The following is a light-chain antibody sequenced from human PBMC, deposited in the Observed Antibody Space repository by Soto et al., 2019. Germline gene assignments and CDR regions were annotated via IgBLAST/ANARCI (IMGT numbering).Light chain of an antibody. CDR1: TGAVTSGHY. Sequence: QAVVTQEPSLTVSPGGTVTLTCASSTGAVTSGHYANWLQQKPGQAPRALIYSTDTKHSWTPARFSGSLLGGKAALTLSGVRPEDEADYYCLLYSGGAVIFGGATKLTVL. CDR3: LLYSGGAVI. CDR2: STD. V-gene: IGLV7-43*01. J-gene: IGLJ2*01.